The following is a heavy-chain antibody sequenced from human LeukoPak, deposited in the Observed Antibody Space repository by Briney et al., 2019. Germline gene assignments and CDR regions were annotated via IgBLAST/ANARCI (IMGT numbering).Heavy chain of an antibody. CDR1: GFTFSSYW. V-gene: IGHV3-74*01. Sequence: SGGSLRLSCAASGFTFSSYWMHWVRQAPGKGLVWVSRINSDGSSTSYADSVKGRFTISGDNAKNTLYLQMNSLRAEDTAVYYCARGVGYCSSTSCYWWFDPWGQGTLVTVSS. CDR3: ARGVGYCSSTSCYWWFDP. D-gene: IGHD2-2*01. CDR2: INSDGSST. J-gene: IGHJ5*02.